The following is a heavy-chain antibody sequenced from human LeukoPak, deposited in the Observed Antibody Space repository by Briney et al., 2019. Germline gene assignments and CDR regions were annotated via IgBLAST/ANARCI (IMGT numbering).Heavy chain of an antibody. CDR3: AADPYDFWSGYYPQFDY. Sequence: ASVKVSCKASGFTFTSSAVQWVRQARGQRLEWIGWIAVGSGNTNYAQKFQERATITRDMSTSTAYMELSSLRSEDTAVYYCAADPYDFWSGYYPQFDYWGQGTLVTVSS. CDR2: IAVGSGNT. J-gene: IGHJ4*02. D-gene: IGHD3-3*01. V-gene: IGHV1-58*01. CDR1: GFTFTSSA.